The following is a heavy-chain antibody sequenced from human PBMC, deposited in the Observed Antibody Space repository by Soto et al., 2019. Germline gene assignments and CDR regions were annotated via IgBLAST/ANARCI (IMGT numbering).Heavy chain of an antibody. V-gene: IGHV4-61*01. D-gene: IGHD3-3*01. J-gene: IGHJ3*01. Sequence: QVQLQESGPGLVKPSETLSLTCTVSGASVSSTSYYWSWIRQPPGKGLECIGYSGSTNSNPALKSRVTISVDTSKNQCSLNLSSVTAADTAVYYCARIGGSTIWAFDVWGQGTMVTVSS. CDR2: YSGST. CDR1: GASVSSTSYY. CDR3: ARIGGSTIWAFDV.